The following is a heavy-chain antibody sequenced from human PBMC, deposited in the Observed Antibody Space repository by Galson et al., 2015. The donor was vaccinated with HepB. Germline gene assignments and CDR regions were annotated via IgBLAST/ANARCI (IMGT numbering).Heavy chain of an antibody. Sequence: SVKVSCKASGYTFTSSGISWVRQAPGQGLEWMGWISTYSGNTNYAQKFLDRVTMTTDTSTTTAYMELRSLRSDDTAVYYCVRDKDHAFDIWGQGTMVAVSS. J-gene: IGHJ3*02. CDR3: VRDKDHAFDI. V-gene: IGHV1-18*01. CDR1: GYTFTSSG. CDR2: ISTYSGNT.